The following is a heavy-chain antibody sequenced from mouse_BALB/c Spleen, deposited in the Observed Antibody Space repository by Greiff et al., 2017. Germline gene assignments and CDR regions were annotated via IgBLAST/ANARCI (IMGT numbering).Heavy chain of an antibody. J-gene: IGHJ3*01. Sequence: VKLMESGAELARPGASVKLSCKASGYTFTSYWMQWVKQRPGQGLEWIGAIYPGDGDTRYTQKFKGKATLTADKSSSTAYMQLSSLASEDSAVYYCARERGSSWFAYWGQGTLVTVSA. V-gene: IGHV1-87*01. CDR2: IYPGDGDT. CDR3: ARERGSSWFAY. CDR1: GYTFTSYW.